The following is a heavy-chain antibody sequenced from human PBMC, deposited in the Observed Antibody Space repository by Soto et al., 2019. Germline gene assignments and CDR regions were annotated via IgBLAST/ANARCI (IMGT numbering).Heavy chain of an antibody. J-gene: IGHJ6*03. CDR3: ARDHHMVRGVRWDYYMDV. D-gene: IGHD3-10*01. CDR1: GGSISSYY. CDR2: IYYSGST. V-gene: IGHV4-59*01. Sequence: LSLTCTVSGGSISSYYWSWIRQPPGKGLEWIGYIYYSGSTNYNPSLKSRVTISVDTSKNQFSLKLSSVTAADTAVYYCARDHHMVRGVRWDYYMDVWGKGTTVTVSS.